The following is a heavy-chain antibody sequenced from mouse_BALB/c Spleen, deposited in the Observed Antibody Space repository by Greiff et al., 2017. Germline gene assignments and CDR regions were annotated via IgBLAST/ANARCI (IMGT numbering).Heavy chain of an antibody. CDR1: GFSLTGYG. Sequence: VHLVESGPGLVAPSQSLSITCTVSGFSLTGYGVNWVRQPPGKGLEWLGMIWGDGSTDYNSALKSRLSISKDNSKSQVFLKLNSLQTDDTATYYCAKQGLRRGMDYWGQGTSVTVSS. D-gene: IGHD2-2*01. J-gene: IGHJ4*01. CDR3: AKQGLRRGMDY. CDR2: IWGDGST. V-gene: IGHV2-6-7*01.